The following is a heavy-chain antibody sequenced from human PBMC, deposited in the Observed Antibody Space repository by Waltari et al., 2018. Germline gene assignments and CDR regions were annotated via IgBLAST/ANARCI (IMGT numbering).Heavy chain of an antibody. Sequence: QVHLVESGGGVVQPGTSLRLSCAASGFTFGSSALPWVRQAPGKGLEWVGLISYDGSKKYYADSVKGRFTISRDDSKNTVFLQMSSLRHDDAAVYFCARTVVPASILITFNIWGQGTLVTVSS. CDR3: ARTVVPASILITFNI. V-gene: IGHV3-30*04. CDR2: ISYDGSKK. D-gene: IGHD2-2*02. CDR1: GFTFGSSA. J-gene: IGHJ3*02.